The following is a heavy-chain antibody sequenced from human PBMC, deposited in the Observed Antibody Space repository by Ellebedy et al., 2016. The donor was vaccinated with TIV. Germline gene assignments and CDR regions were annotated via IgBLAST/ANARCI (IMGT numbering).Heavy chain of an antibody. CDR3: AKLDSSGYYYGRLDY. V-gene: IGHV3-23*01. CDR1: GFTFRNFA. J-gene: IGHJ4*02. CDR2: ISSSGVSS. D-gene: IGHD3-22*01. Sequence: GESLKISCAASGFTFRNFAMTLVRQAPGTGLEWVSSISSSGVSSDYADSVRGRATISRDNSKNTLYLQIDSLRADDSAEYYCAKLDSSGYYYGRLDYWGQGTLVTVSS.